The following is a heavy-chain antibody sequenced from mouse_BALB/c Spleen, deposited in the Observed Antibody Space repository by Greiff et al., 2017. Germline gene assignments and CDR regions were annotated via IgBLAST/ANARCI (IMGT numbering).Heavy chain of an antibody. V-gene: IGHV5-4*02. CDR1: GFTFSDYY. D-gene: IGHD1-1*01. J-gene: IGHJ2*01. CDR3: ARDYYGSFDY. CDR2: ISDGGSYT. Sequence: EVQGVESGGGLVKPGGSLKLSCAASGFTFSDYYMYWVRQTPEKRLEWVATISDGGSYTYYPDSVKGRFTISRDNAKNNLYLQMSSLKSEDTAMYYCARDYYGSFDYWGQGTTLTVSS.